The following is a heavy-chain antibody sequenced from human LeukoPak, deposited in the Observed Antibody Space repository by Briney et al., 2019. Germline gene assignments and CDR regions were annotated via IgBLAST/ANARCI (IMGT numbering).Heavy chain of an antibody. CDR1: GYTFTGYY. Sequence: ASVKVSCKASGYTFTGYYIHWVRQAPGQGLEWMGWINPNSGGTKYAQKSQGRVTMTRDTSIKTAYMDLSGLSSDDTAVFYCARRALTSIAAAASSVRFDIWGQGTLVTVSS. CDR3: ARRALTSIAAAASSVRFDI. J-gene: IGHJ4*02. CDR2: INPNSGGT. D-gene: IGHD6-13*01. V-gene: IGHV1-2*02.